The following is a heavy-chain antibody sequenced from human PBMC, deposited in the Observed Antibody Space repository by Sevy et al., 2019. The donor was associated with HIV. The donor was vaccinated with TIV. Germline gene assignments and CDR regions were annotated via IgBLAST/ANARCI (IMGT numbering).Heavy chain of an antibody. V-gene: IGHV3-21*01. D-gene: IGHD3-10*01. J-gene: IGHJ6*02. CDR2: ISRGSSYI. CDR3: AKDGAYYGSDGMDV. Sequence: GGSLRLSCAASGFTFSYYDLNWVRQAPGKGLEWVSSISRGSSYIYYADSVKGRFTISRDNAENSLFLQMNSLRAEDTAVYYCAKDGAYYGSDGMDVWGQGTTVTVSS. CDR1: GFTFSYYD.